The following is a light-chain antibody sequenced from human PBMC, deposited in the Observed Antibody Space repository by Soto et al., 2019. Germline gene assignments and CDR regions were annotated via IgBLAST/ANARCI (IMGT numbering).Light chain of an antibody. Sequence: QSALTQPPSASGTPGQRVTISCSGSSSNIGSNTVNWYQQLQGTAPKLLIYSNNQRPSGVPDRFSGSKSGTSASLAISGLQSEDEADYYCAAWDDSLNGVVFGGGTKLTVL. CDR2: SNN. CDR1: SSNIGSNT. J-gene: IGLJ2*01. CDR3: AAWDDSLNGVV. V-gene: IGLV1-44*01.